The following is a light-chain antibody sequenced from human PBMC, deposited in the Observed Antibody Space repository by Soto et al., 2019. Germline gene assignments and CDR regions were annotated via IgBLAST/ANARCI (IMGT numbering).Light chain of an antibody. Sequence: DIQMTQSPSTLSASVGDRVTITCRAIQSISSWLAWYQQKPGKAPKLLIYKASSLESGVPSRFSGSGSGTEYTLTIRSLQPDDFATYDCQQYNSYSRTVGQGTKVEIK. CDR1: QSISSW. CDR3: QQYNSYSRT. J-gene: IGKJ1*01. CDR2: KAS. V-gene: IGKV1-5*03.